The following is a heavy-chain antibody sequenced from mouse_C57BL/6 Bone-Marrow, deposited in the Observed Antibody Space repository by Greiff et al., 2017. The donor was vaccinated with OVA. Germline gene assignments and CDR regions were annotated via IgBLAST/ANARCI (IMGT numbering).Heavy chain of an antibody. Sequence: VQLQQPGAELVRPGTSVKLSCKASGYTFTSYWMHWVKQRPGQGLEWIGVIDPSDSYTNYNQKFKGKATLTVDTSSSTAYMQLSSLTSEDSAVYYCAINYDPYYLDYWGQGTTLTVSS. CDR3: AINYDPYYLDY. J-gene: IGHJ2*01. V-gene: IGHV1-59*01. CDR1: GYTFTSYW. D-gene: IGHD2-4*01. CDR2: IDPSDSYT.